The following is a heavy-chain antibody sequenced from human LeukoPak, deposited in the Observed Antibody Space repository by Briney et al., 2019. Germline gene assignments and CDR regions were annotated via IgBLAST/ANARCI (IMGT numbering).Heavy chain of an antibody. Sequence: GGSLRLSCAASGFTFSSFAMHWVRQAPGKGLEWVALIWYDGSNKYYADSVKGRFTISRDNSKNTLYLQMNSLRAEDTAVYYCAKDSYGYFDYWGQGTLVTVSS. CDR2: IWYDGSNK. CDR3: AKDSYGYFDY. J-gene: IGHJ4*02. CDR1: GFTFSSFA. V-gene: IGHV3-30*02. D-gene: IGHD2-8*01.